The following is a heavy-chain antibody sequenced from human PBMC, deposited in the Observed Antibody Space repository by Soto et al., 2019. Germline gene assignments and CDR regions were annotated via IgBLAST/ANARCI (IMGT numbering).Heavy chain of an antibody. V-gene: IGHV3-7*01. Sequence: EVQLVESGGGLVQPGGSLRLSCAASGFTFSSYWMSWVRQAPGKGLEWVANIKQDGSEKYYVDSVKGRFTISRDNAKNSLYMQMNSLRAEDTAVYYCARDYSLSYGSGSYYNPLNWFDPWGQGTLVTVSS. CDR1: GFTFSSYW. CDR2: IKQDGSEK. J-gene: IGHJ5*02. D-gene: IGHD3-10*01. CDR3: ARDYSLSYGSGSYYNPLNWFDP.